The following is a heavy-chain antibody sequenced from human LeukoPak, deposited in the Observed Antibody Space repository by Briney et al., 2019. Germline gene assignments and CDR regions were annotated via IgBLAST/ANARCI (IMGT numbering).Heavy chain of an antibody. CDR3: VRVGDYYDSGGYQGFDY. Sequence: KTGGSLRLSCAASGFTFSSYTMNWVRQAPGKGLEWVSSISSSSYYIYYADSVKGRFTISRDNAKNSVYPQMNSLRDEDTAVYYCVRVGDYYDSGGYQGFDYWGQGTLVTVSS. V-gene: IGHV3-21*01. J-gene: IGHJ4*02. CDR1: GFTFSSYT. CDR2: ISSSSYYI. D-gene: IGHD3-22*01.